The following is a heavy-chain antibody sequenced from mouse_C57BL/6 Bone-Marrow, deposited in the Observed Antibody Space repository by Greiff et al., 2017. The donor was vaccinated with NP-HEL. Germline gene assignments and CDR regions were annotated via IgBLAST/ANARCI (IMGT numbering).Heavy chain of an antibody. V-gene: IGHV5-9-1*02. CDR3: TPSRGLLRPFAY. J-gene: IGHJ3*01. D-gene: IGHD1-2*01. Sequence: EVMLVESGEGLVKPGGSLKLSCAASGFTFSSYAMSWVRQTPEKRLEWVAYISSGGDYIYYADTVKGRFTISRDNARNTLYLQMSSLKSEDTAMYYCTPSRGLLRPFAYWGQGTLVTVSA. CDR1: GFTFSSYA. CDR2: ISSGGDYI.